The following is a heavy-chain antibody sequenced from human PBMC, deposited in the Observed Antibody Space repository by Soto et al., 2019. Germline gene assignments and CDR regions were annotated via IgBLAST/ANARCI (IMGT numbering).Heavy chain of an antibody. D-gene: IGHD3-22*01. CDR1: GYSISSGYY. CDR2: IYHSGTT. J-gene: IGHJ4*02. CDR3: ARLLYDSRGYYYFDY. Sequence: SETLSLTCAVFGYSISSGYYWGWIRQPPGKGLEWIGSIYHSGTTYDNPSLKSRVTISVDMSNNQFSLKLSSVTAADTAVYYCARLLYDSRGYYYFDYWGRGTLVTVSS. V-gene: IGHV4-38-2*01.